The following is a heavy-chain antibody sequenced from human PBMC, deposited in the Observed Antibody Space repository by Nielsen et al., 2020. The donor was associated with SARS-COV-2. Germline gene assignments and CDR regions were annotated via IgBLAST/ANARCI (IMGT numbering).Heavy chain of an antibody. CDR1: GYTFTSYY. D-gene: IGHD1-26*01. J-gene: IGHJ4*02. CDR3: AREPRAPSSGKLFDY. V-gene: IGHV1-46*01. Sequence: ASVKVSCKASGYTFTSYYMHWVRQTPGQGLEWMGIINPSGGSTSYAQKFQGRVTMTRGTSTSTVYMELSSLRSEDTAVYYCAREPRAPSSGKLFDYWGQGTLVTVSS. CDR2: INPSGGST.